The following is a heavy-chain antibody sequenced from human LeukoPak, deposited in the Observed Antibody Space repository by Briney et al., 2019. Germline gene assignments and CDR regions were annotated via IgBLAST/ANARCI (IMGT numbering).Heavy chain of an antibody. CDR3: ARWFGSRSYYGY. J-gene: IGHJ4*02. CDR2: ISGSSSVT. CDR1: GFTFSDYY. D-gene: IGHD3-10*01. V-gene: IGHV3-11*03. Sequence: PWGSLRLSCAASGFTFSDYYMSWIRQAPGKGLEWVSYISGSSSVTKYADSVKGRFTISRDNAKNSLYLQMSSLRVEDTAVYYCARWFGSRSYYGYWGQGTPVTVSS.